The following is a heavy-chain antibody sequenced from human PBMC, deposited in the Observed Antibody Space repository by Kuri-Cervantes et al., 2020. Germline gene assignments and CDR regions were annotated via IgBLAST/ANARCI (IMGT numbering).Heavy chain of an antibody. Sequence: GESLKISCAASGFTFSSYWMSWVRQAPGKGLEWVANIKQDGSEKYYVDSVKGRFTISRDNAKNSLYLQMNSLRAEDTAVYYCASPHLGYCSSTSCPCDYWGQGTLVTVSS. D-gene: IGHD2-2*01. CDR1: GFTFSSYW. CDR3: ASPHLGYCSSTSCPCDY. J-gene: IGHJ4*02. V-gene: IGHV3-7*01. CDR2: IKQDGSEK.